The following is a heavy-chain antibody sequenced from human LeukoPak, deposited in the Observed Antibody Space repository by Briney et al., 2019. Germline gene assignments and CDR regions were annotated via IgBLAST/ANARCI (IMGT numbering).Heavy chain of an antibody. J-gene: IGHJ4*02. V-gene: IGHV4-61*02. CDR3: ASGSSWYDY. CDR2: FYTSGST. D-gene: IGHD6-13*01. Sequence: SQTLSLTCGVSGGSISSGSYYWSWIRQPAGKGLEWIGRFYTSGSTNYNPSLKSRVTISVDTSKNQFSLKLSSVTAADTAVYYCASGSSWYDYWGQGTLVTVSS. CDR1: GGSISSGSYY.